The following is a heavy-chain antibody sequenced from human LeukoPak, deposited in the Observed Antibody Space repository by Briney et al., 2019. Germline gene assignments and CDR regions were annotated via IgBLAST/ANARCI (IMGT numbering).Heavy chain of an antibody. CDR3: ARAGAIVVVPAAMISGVCGCDY. V-gene: IGHV4-34*01. CDR1: GGSFSGYY. J-gene: IGHJ4*02. D-gene: IGHD2-2*01. Sequence: SETLSLTCAVYGGSFSGYYWSWIRQPPGKGLEWIGEINHSGSTNYNPSLKSRVTISVDTSKNQFSLKLSSVTAADTAVYYCARAGAIVVVPAAMISGVCGCDYWGRGTRVTVSS. CDR2: INHSGST.